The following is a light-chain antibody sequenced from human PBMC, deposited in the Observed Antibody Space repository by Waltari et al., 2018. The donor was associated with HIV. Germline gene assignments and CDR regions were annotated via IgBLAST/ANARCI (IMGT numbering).Light chain of an antibody. CDR2: DKN. CDR1: TSNIGNKY. J-gene: IGLJ2*01. V-gene: IGLV1-51*01. CDR3: EAWDSSLSAVL. Sequence: QSVLTQPPSVSAAPGQKVTISCSGSTSNIGNKYVSWYRQLPGTAPKLIIYDKNKRCSGSPDRFSGSKSGTSATLDITGLQTGDEDDYYCEAWDSSLSAVLFGGGTKVTVL.